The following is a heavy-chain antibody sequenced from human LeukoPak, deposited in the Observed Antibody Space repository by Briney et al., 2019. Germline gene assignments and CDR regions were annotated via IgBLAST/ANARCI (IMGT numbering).Heavy chain of an antibody. Sequence: GGSLRLSCAASGFTVSSNYMSWVRQAPGKGLEWVSVIYSGGSTYYADSVKGRFTISRGNSKNTLYLQMNSLRAEDTAVYYCATTYSSGWYRGYYFDYWGQGTLVTVSS. V-gene: IGHV3-53*01. CDR2: IYSGGST. CDR1: GFTVSSNY. J-gene: IGHJ4*02. CDR3: ATTYSSGWYRGYYFDY. D-gene: IGHD6-19*01.